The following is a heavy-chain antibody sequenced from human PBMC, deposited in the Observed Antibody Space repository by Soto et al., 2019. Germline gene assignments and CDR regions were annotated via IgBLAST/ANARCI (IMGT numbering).Heavy chain of an antibody. J-gene: IGHJ4*02. CDR1: GFTFSNYA. D-gene: IGHD5-12*01. V-gene: IGHV3-23*01. CDR2: LSANGGST. CDR3: ARVPNGYNSFDY. Sequence: GGSLRLSCAASGFTFSNYAMSWVRQAPGKGLEWVSTLSANGGSTYDADSVKGRLTISRDNSKNTLYLQMNSLRAEDTAVYYCARVPNGYNSFDYWGQGTLVTVSS.